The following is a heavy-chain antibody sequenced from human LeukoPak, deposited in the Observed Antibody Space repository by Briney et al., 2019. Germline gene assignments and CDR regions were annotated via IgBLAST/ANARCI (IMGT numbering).Heavy chain of an antibody. D-gene: IGHD2/OR15-2a*01. Sequence: PSQTLSLTCTVSGGSISSGAYYWNWIRQHPGKGLEWIGYIYYSGSTYYNPSLKSRVTMSVDTSKNQFSLKLSSVTAADTAVYYCAREVIEDWFDPWGQGTLVTVSS. J-gene: IGHJ5*02. V-gene: IGHV4-31*03. CDR3: AREVIEDWFDP. CDR1: GGSISSGAYY. CDR2: IYYSGST.